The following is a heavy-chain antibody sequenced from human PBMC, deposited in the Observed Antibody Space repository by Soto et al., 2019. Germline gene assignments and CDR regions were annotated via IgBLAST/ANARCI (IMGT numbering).Heavy chain of an antibody. CDR3: ARDRRCSGGSCFDY. CDR2: ISSSSSYI. J-gene: IGHJ4*02. Sequence: EVQLVESGGGLVKPGGSLRLSCAASGFTFSSYSMNWVRQAPGMGLEWVSSISSSSSYIYYADSVKGRFTISRDNAKNSLYLQMNSLRAEDTAVYYCARDRRCSGGSCFDYWGQGTLVTVSS. CDR1: GFTFSSYS. D-gene: IGHD2-15*01. V-gene: IGHV3-21*01.